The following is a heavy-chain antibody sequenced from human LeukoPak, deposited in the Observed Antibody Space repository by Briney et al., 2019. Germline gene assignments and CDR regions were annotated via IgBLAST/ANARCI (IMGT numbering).Heavy chain of an antibody. V-gene: IGHV4-59*01. Sequence: SETLSLTCTASGGSISSYYWSWLRLPPGQGPEWIGSISYSGSTNYNPSLKSRVTISIDTSKNHFSLKVTSVTAADTAAYYCARGLGSYPYYFDYWGQGTLVTVSS. CDR2: ISYSGST. CDR1: GGSISSYY. J-gene: IGHJ4*02. D-gene: IGHD1-26*01. CDR3: ARGLGSYPYYFDY.